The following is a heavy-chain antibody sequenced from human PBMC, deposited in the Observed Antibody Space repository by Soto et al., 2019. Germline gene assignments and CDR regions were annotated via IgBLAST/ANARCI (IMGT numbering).Heavy chain of an antibody. Sequence: GGSLRLSCASSGFTFSSYSMNWVRQAPGKGLEWVSSISSSSSYIYYADSVKGRFTISRDNAKNSLYLQMNSLRAEDTAVYYCARVRIASNDAFDIWGQGTIVTVSS. D-gene: IGHD2-15*01. CDR2: ISSSSSYI. CDR1: GFTFSSYS. J-gene: IGHJ3*02. V-gene: IGHV3-21*01. CDR3: ARVRIASNDAFDI.